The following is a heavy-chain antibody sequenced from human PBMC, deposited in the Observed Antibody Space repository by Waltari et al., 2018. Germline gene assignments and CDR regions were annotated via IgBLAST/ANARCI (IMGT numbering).Heavy chain of an antibody. D-gene: IGHD6-25*01. CDR2: LYTSDGT. CDR3: AREQRTYYFDY. CDR1: GFTVSSSY. Sequence: EVQLVESGGGLIQPGGSLRLSCAASGFTVSSSYMSWVRQAPGKGLEWVSVLYTSDGTYYADSVRGRFTISRDNAKNTLYLQMNSLRAEDTALYYCAREQRTYYFDYWGQGTLVTVSS. J-gene: IGHJ4*02. V-gene: IGHV3-53*01.